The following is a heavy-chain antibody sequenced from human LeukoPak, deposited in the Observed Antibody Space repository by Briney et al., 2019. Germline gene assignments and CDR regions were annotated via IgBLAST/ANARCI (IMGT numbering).Heavy chain of an antibody. J-gene: IGHJ3*02. V-gene: IGHV4-39*01. D-gene: IGHD1-14*01. CDR3: ARHEWGITNAFDI. CDR1: GGSISSSSYY. Sequence: SPTLSLTRTVSGGSISSSSYYWGWIRQPRGKGLEWIGSIYYSGSTYYNPSLESPVTMSVPTSKNQFSRKLRPVTAADTAIYYCARHEWGITNAFDIWGQGTMVTVSS. CDR2: IYYSGST.